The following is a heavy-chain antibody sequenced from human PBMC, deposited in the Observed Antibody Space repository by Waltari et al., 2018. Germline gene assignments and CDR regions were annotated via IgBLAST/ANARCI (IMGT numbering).Heavy chain of an antibody. CDR3: ARALLGLTNRLDV. J-gene: IGHJ6*02. Sequence: QVQLAQSGSELKEPGASVQVSCGTHGYTYIDSTINWVRQAPGQGLEWMGWINTKNGHPTYVQGFTGRFVFSLDTSVSTTYLQITGLKAEDTAVYFCARALLGLTNRLDVWGQGTTVTISS. CDR1: GYTYIDST. D-gene: IGHD4-17*01. CDR2: INTKNGHP. V-gene: IGHV7-4-1*02.